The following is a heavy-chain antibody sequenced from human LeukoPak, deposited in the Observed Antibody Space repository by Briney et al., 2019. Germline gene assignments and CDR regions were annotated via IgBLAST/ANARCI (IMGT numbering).Heavy chain of an antibody. V-gene: IGHV3-30*18. Sequence: GGSLRLSCAASGFTFSSNGMHWVREAPGKGLEWGAIVSYDGSYKYYADSVKGRLTISRDNSRNKLYLQMTRLSTDDTALYYCPNASRGTIAAVESHYNDYMDVYGKGTTVTVSS. D-gene: IGHD6-13*01. CDR3: PNASRGTIAAVESHYNDYMDV. CDR1: GFTFSSNG. J-gene: IGHJ6*03. CDR2: VSYDGSYK.